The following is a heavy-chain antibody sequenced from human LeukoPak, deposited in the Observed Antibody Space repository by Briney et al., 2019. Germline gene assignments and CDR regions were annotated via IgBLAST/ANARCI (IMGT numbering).Heavy chain of an antibody. D-gene: IGHD3-22*01. Sequence: GGSLRLSCAASGFTFSIYAMSWVRQAPGKGLEWVSSITSSGTGTFSADSVKGRFTISRDNSESTLYLQMNSLRAEDTAVYYCAKDRPDYYDSSGHYYRRNGDYWGQGTLVTVSS. J-gene: IGHJ4*02. CDR2: ITSSGTGT. CDR1: GFTFSIYA. V-gene: IGHV3-23*01. CDR3: AKDRPDYYDSSGHYYRRNGDY.